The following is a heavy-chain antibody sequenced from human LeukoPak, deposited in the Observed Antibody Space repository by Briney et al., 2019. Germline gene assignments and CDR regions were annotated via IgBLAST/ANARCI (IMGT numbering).Heavy chain of an antibody. CDR3: ARQFFYGRLDY. Sequence: SETLSLTCTVSGGSISSSSYYWGWIRQPPGKGLEWIGSIYYSGSTYYNPSLKSRVTISVDTSKNQFSLKLSSVTAADTAVYYCARQFFYGRLDYWGQGTLVTVSS. CDR2: IYYSGST. V-gene: IGHV4-39*01. D-gene: IGHD2-15*01. CDR1: GGSISSSSYY. J-gene: IGHJ4*02.